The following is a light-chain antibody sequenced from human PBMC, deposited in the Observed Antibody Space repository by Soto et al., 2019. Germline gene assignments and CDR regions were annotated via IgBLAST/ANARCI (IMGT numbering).Light chain of an antibody. V-gene: IGLV4-69*01. CDR3: QAWEAGVV. CDR1: PGHSTYA. CDR2: INSDGSH. J-gene: IGLJ2*01. Sequence: QPVLSQSPSASASLGASVKLTCTLTPGHSTYAIAWYQQRPGQGPTFLMKINSDGSHTKGAGIPDRFSGSSSGAERYLTISNLQSEDEADYYCQAWEAGVVFGGGTKLTVL.